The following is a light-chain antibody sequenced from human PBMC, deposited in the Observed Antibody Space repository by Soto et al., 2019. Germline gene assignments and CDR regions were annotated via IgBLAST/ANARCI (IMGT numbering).Light chain of an antibody. CDR3: QHYTTYSGT. CDR2: WAS. V-gene: IGKV1-5*03. Sequence: DIHMTQSPATLSASVGDRVTITCRASQSISTWLAWYQQKPGKAPKLLIYWASSLESGVPSRFIGSGSGTEFTLTISSLQPDDFATYYCQHYTTYSGTFGPGTKVDIK. J-gene: IGKJ3*01. CDR1: QSISTW.